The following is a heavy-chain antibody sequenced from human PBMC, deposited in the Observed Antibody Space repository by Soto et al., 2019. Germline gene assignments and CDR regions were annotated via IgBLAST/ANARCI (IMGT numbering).Heavy chain of an antibody. CDR3: AKDRTRRTSGYFXDY. V-gene: IGHV3-23*01. Sequence: PGGSLRLSCAASGFTFSTYAMAWVRQAPGKGLEWVSGVSASGLNTDYADPVKGRFYISRDNSKNTVSLHMNSLRAEDTALYYCAKDRTRRTSGYFXDYWGQGTPVTVSS. D-gene: IGHD1-1*01. CDR1: GFTFSTYA. J-gene: IGHJ4*02. CDR2: VSASGLNT.